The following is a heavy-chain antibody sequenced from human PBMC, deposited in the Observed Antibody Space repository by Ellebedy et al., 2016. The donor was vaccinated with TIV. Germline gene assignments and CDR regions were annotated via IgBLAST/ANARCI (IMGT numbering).Heavy chain of an antibody. D-gene: IGHD4-17*01. CDR1: GFTFSSYW. CDR3: ARTTVTTVPNYYYGMDV. Sequence: GGSLRLXXAASGFTFSSYWMSWVRQAPGKGLEWVSAISGSGGSTYYADSVKGRFTISRDNSKNTLYLQMNSLRAEDTAVYYCARTTVTTVPNYYYGMDVWGQGTTVTVSS. V-gene: IGHV3-23*01. J-gene: IGHJ6*02. CDR2: ISGSGGST.